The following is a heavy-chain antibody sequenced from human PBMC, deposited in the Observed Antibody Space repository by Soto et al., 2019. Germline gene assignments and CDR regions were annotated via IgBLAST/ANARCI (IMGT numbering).Heavy chain of an antibody. Sequence: GGSLRLSCAASGFTFSSYAMSWVRQAPGKGLEWVSAISGSGGRPSYADSVKGRFTISSDNSKNTLYLQMNSLRAEDTAVYYCAKVRRIGMITFGGVIVSWGQGTLVTVSS. V-gene: IGHV3-23*01. CDR1: GFTFSSYA. CDR2: ISGSGGRP. CDR3: AKVRRIGMITFGGVIVS. D-gene: IGHD3-16*02. J-gene: IGHJ4*02.